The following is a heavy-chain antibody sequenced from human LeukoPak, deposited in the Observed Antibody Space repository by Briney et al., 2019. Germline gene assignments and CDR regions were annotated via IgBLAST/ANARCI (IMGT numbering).Heavy chain of an antibody. CDR3: ARFSGYCSSTSCTPGD. D-gene: IGHD2-2*01. J-gene: IGHJ4*02. CDR2: NYSSSSYI. V-gene: IGHV3-21*01. Sequence: GGFPRISCASSGFTISSYRMNLGRPAPREGVGLGSSNYSSSSYIYYADSVKCRFTISRDNAKNSLYLQMNSLRAEDTAVYYCARFSGYCSSTSCTPGDWGQGALVTVSS. CDR1: GFTISSYR.